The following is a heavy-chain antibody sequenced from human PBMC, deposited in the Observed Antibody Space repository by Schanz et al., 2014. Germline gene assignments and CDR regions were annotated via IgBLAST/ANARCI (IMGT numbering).Heavy chain of an antibody. V-gene: IGHV3-48*01. CDR2: ISSSSSTI. Sequence: EVQLVESGGGLVQPRGSLRLSCAASEFSFSSFGMNWVRQAPGKGLEWVSYISSSSSTIYYADSVKGRFTISRDNAKNSLYLQMNSLRAEDTGVYYCAMGGYQLHHWGQGTLVTVSS. J-gene: IGHJ4*02. CDR3: AMGGYQLHH. CDR1: EFSFSSFG. D-gene: IGHD1-7*01.